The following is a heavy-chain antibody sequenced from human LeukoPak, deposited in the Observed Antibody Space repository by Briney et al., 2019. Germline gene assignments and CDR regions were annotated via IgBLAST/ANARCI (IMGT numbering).Heavy chain of an antibody. D-gene: IGHD4-17*01. CDR3: ARDKYGENNWFDP. Sequence: SETLSLTCAVPGGSISSSNWWSWVRQPPGKGLEWIGEIYHSGSTYYDPSLKSRVTISVDTSKNQFSLKLSSVTAADTAVYYCARDKYGENNWFDPWGQGTLVTVSS. CDR1: GGSISSSNW. CDR2: IYHSGST. V-gene: IGHV4-4*02. J-gene: IGHJ5*02.